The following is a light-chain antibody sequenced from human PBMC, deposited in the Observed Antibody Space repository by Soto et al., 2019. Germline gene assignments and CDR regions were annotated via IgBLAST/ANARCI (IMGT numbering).Light chain of an antibody. V-gene: IGKV3D-15*01. CDR3: QQYNNWGLS. Sequence: IVLTQSPATLSVSPGERVTLSCRASENVGTNLAWYQQRPGQPPRLLIYGSSTRATGISATFSGSWSRTEFTLTISSLQSEDSAVYYCQQYNNWGLSFGGGTRVEIK. J-gene: IGKJ4*01. CDR2: GSS. CDR1: ENVGTN.